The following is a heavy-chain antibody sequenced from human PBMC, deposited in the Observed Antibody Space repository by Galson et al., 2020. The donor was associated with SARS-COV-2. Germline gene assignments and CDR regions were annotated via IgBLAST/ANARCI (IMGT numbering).Heavy chain of an antibody. D-gene: IGHD3-9*01. CDR1: GGSISSGGYY. Sequence: ASETLSLTCTVSGGSISSGGYYWSWIRQHPGKGLEWLGYIYYSGSTYYNPSLKSRLTISVDTSKNQFSLKLSSVTAADTAVYYCAREPGYDILTGYPTNDAFDIWGQGTMVTVSS. V-gene: IGHV4-31*03. CDR3: AREPGYDILTGYPTNDAFDI. CDR2: IYYSGST. J-gene: IGHJ3*02.